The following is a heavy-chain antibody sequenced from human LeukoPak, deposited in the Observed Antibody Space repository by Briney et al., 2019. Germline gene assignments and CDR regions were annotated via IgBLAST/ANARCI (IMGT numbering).Heavy chain of an antibody. CDR1: GGSMSSGSYC. CDR3: AKTSGYDFWSGLDAFDV. CDR2: IYSSGST. V-gene: IGHV4-61*02. J-gene: IGHJ3*01. Sequence: MSSQTLSLTCTVSGGSMSSGSYCWSWIRQSAGKGLEWIGRIYSSGSTNYSPSLQSRVTISVDTSKNQFSLTLSAVPPADTAVYYCAKTSGYDFWSGLDAFDVWGQGTLVTVSS. D-gene: IGHD3-3*01.